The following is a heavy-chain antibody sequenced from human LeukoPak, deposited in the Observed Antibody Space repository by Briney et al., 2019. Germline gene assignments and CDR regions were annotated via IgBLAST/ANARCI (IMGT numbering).Heavy chain of an antibody. CDR1: GYTFTSYY. V-gene: IGHV1-46*01. CDR3: ARDYYGSGSYFY. CDR2: INPSGGST. Sequence: GASVKVSCKASGYTFTSYYMHWVRQAPGQGLEWMGIINPSGGSTSYAQKFQGRVTMTRDMSTSTVYMELSSPRSEDTAVYYCARDYYGSGSYFYWGQGTLVTVSS. D-gene: IGHD3-10*01. J-gene: IGHJ4*02.